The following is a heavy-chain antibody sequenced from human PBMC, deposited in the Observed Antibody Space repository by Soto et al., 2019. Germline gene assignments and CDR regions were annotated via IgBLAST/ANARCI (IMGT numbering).Heavy chain of an antibody. CDR2: INPNGGST. CDR1: GYTFTNYY. J-gene: IGHJ4*02. CDR3: ARSAPYDY. V-gene: IGHV1-46*01. Sequence: QVQLMQSGAEVKKPGASVRVSCKASGYTFTNYYVHWVRQAPGQGLEWMGFINPNGGSTTYAQTFQGRFTVTTDTSTRTVYMQLSSLRSEDTAVFYCARSAPYDYWGQGTLVTVSS.